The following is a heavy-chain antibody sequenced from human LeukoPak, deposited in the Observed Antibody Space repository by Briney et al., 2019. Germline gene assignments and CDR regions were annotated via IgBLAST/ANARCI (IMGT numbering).Heavy chain of an antibody. D-gene: IGHD6-19*01. CDR3: ARDSGIAVAGGFDY. V-gene: IGHV4-59*11. J-gene: IGHJ4*02. Sequence: SETLSLTCTVSGGSISSHYWSWIRQPPGKGLEWIGYIYYSGSTNYNPSLKSRVTISIDTSKNQFSLKLSSVTAADTAVYYCARDSGIAVAGGFDYWGQGTLVTVSS. CDR1: GGSISSHY. CDR2: IYYSGST.